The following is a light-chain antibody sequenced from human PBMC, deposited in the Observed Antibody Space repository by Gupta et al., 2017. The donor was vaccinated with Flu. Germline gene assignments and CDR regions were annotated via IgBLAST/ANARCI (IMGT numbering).Light chain of an antibody. Sequence: QSVVTPPPIASGTPGQKVTIPCSGSSSNIGIEIVNWYQQLPGTAPKLLIYSNNQRPSGVPDRFSGSKSGTSASLAISGLQSEDEADYYCAAWDASLNGVVFGGGTKLTVL. J-gene: IGLJ3*02. V-gene: IGLV1-44*01. CDR3: AAWDASLNGVV. CDR2: SNN. CDR1: SSNIGIEI.